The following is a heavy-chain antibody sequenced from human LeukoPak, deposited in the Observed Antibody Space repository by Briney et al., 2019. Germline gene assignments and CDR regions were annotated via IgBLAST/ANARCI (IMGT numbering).Heavy chain of an antibody. CDR1: GYTFTAYY. D-gene: IGHD6-19*01. CDR3: ARARVPIAVAGLYYFDY. V-gene: IGHV1-2*02. Sequence: ASVKVSCKASGYTFTAYYIHWLRQAPGQGPEWMGWIKPDSGSSHYVQKFQGRVTMTRDKSSNSAYMDLTRLKSDDTAVYYCARARVPIAVAGLYYFDYWGQGALVTVSS. J-gene: IGHJ4*02. CDR2: IKPDSGSS.